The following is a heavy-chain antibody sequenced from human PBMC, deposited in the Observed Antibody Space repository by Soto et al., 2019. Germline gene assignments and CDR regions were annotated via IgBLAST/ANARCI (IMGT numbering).Heavy chain of an antibody. J-gene: IGHJ5*02. Sequence: PSETLSLTCTVSVVSISSYYWSWIRQPPGKGLEWIGYIYYSGSTNYNPSLKSRVTISVDTSKNQFSLKLSSVTAADTAVYYCARIWFRADFNWCDPWGQGTMVTV. CDR1: VVSISSYY. CDR2: IYYSGST. CDR3: ARIWFRADFNWCDP. D-gene: IGHD3-10*01. V-gene: IGHV4-59*01.